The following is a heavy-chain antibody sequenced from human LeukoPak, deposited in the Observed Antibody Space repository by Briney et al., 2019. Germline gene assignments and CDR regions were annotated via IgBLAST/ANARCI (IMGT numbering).Heavy chain of an antibody. CDR2: IYYSGST. Sequence: KTSETLSLTCTVSGGSISSYYWSWIRQPPGKGLEWIGYIYYSGSTNYNPSLKSRVTISVDTSKNQFSLKLSSVTAADTAVYYCARSSIAARLYYWGQGTLVTVSS. CDR1: GGSISSYY. D-gene: IGHD6-6*01. V-gene: IGHV4-59*01. J-gene: IGHJ4*02. CDR3: ARSSIAARLYY.